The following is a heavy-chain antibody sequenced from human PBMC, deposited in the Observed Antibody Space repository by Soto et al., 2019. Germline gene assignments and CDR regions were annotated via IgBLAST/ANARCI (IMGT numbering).Heavy chain of an antibody. J-gene: IGHJ4*02. D-gene: IGHD3-22*01. CDR1: GGSVSSGSYY. V-gene: IGHV4-61*01. CDR2: IYYSGST. CDR3: ARDRSYYDSSGYYYGDFDY. Sequence: SETLSLTCTVSGGSVSSGSYYWSWIRQPPGKGLEGIGYIYYSGSTNYNPSPKSRVTISVDKSKNQFSLKVSSVTAADTAVYYCARDRSYYDSSGYYYGDFDYWGQGTLVTVSS.